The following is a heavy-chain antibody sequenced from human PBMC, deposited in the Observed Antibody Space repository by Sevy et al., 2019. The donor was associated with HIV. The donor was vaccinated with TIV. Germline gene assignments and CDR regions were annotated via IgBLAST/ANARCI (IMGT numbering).Heavy chain of an antibody. J-gene: IGHJ3*02. CDR3: ARHCSSISCSHVFDI. D-gene: IGHD2-2*01. CDR2: INHGGST. CDR1: GGSFSGYY. V-gene: IGHV4-34*01. Sequence: SETLSLTCAVYGGSFSGYYWSWIRQPPGKGLEWIGEINHGGSTNYNPSFKSRVTISLDTSKNQFSLKLTSMTAADTALYYCARHCSSISCSHVFDIWGQGTMVTVSS.